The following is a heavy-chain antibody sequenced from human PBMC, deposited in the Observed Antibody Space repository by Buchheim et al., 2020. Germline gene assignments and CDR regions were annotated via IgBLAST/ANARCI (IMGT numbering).Heavy chain of an antibody. Sequence: EVQLVESGGGLVQPGGSLRLSCAASGFTFSSYSMNWVRQAPGKGLEWVSYISSSSSTIYYADSVKGRFTISRDNAKDSLDLQMNSLRAEDTAVYYCARADLAAHEFYYYGMDVWGQGTT. CDR1: GFTFSSYS. V-gene: IGHV3-48*01. D-gene: IGHD6-6*01. J-gene: IGHJ6*02. CDR3: ARADLAAHEFYYYGMDV. CDR2: ISSSSSTI.